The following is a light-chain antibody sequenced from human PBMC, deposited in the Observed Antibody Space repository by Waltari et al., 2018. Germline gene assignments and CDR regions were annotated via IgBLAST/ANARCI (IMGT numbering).Light chain of an antibody. J-gene: IGKJ4*01. CDR1: QSVLYSSNNRNY. CDR2: WAS. CDR3: QQYYTTPLT. Sequence: DIVMTQSPDSLAVSLGERATINCKSSQSVLYSSNNRNYFTWYQQKPGQPPKLLIYWASIRESGVPDRFSGSGSGTDFTLTISSLQAEDVAVYYCQQYYTTPLTFGGGTKVEIK. V-gene: IGKV4-1*01.